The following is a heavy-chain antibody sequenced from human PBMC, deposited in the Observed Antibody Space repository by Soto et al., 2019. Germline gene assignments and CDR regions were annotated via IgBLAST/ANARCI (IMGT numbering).Heavy chain of an antibody. CDR3: ARDPNMPLYYYDSSGYSRYFDY. CDR2: ISSSSSTI. V-gene: IGHV3-48*02. J-gene: IGHJ4*02. D-gene: IGHD3-22*01. Sequence: GGSLRLSCAASGFTFSSYSMNWVRQAPGKGLEWVSYISSSSSTIYYADSVKGRFTISRDNAKNSLYLQMNSLRDEDTAVYYCARDPNMPLYYYDSSGYSRYFDYWGQGTLVTVSS. CDR1: GFTFSSYS.